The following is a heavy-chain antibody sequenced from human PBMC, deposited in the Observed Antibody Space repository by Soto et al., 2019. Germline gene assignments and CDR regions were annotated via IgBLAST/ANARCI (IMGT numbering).Heavy chain of an antibody. D-gene: IGHD1-7*01. CDR2: ISGSGGST. V-gene: IGHV3-23*01. CDR3: ARGNWNFPTSFDY. Sequence: GGSLRLSCAASGFTFSYCGMSWVRQAPGKGLEWVSSISGSGGSTFYADSVRGRFTISRDNSKNTLYLQMNSLRAEDSALYYCARGNWNFPTSFDYWGQGTLVTVSS. J-gene: IGHJ4*02. CDR1: GFTFSYCG.